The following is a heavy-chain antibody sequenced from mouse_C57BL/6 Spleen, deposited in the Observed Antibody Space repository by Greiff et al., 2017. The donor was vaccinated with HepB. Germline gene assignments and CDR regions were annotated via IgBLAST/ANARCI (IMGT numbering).Heavy chain of an antibody. CDR2: IDPSDSYT. J-gene: IGHJ2*01. D-gene: IGHD3-2*02. V-gene: IGHV1-59*01. CDR1: GYTFTSYW. Sequence: QVQLQQPGAELVRPGTSVKLSCKASGYTFTSYWMHWVKQRPGQGLEWIGVIDPSDSYTNYNQKFKGKATLTVDTSSSTAYMQLSSLTSEDSAVYYCARSRRAQAYYFDYWGQGTTLTVSS. CDR3: ARSRRAQAYYFDY.